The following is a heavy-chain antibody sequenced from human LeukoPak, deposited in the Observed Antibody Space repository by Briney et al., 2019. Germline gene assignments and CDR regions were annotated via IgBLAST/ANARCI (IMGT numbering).Heavy chain of an antibody. CDR3: ASGGIAAAGASDY. J-gene: IGHJ4*02. CDR1: GYTFTGYY. CDR2: INPNSGGT. V-gene: IGHV1-2*02. Sequence: AASVKVSCKASGYTFTGYYMHWERQAPGQGLEWMGWINPNSGGTNYAQKFQGRVTMTRDTSISTAYMELSRLRSDDTAVYYCASGGIAAAGASDYWGQGTLVTVSS. D-gene: IGHD6-13*01.